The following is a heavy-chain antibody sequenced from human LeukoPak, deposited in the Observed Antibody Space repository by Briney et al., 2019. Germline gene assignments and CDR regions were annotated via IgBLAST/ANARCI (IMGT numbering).Heavy chain of an antibody. J-gene: IGHJ3*02. D-gene: IGHD7-27*01. CDR3: ARGPLTGAAFDI. Sequence: SVKVSCKASGGTFSSYAMSWVRQAPGQGLEWMGGIMPIYGTTNYAQKFQGRVTINTDESTGTAYMELSRLRSEDTAVYYCARGPLTGAAFDIWGQGTMVTVSS. V-gene: IGHV1-69*05. CDR2: IMPIYGTT. CDR1: GGTFSSYA.